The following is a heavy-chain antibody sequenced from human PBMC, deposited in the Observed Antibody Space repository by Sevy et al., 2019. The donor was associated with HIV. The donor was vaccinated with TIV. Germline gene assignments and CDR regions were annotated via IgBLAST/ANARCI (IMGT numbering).Heavy chain of an antibody. Sequence: SETLSLTCTVSGGSISSGGYYWSWIRQHPGKGLEWIGYIYYSGSTYYNPSLKSRVTISVDTSKNQFSLKLNSVTAPDTAVYQCAGCIAARLYYFAFWGQGTLVTVSS. CDR1: GGSISSGGYY. J-gene: IGHJ4*02. D-gene: IGHD6-6*01. CDR3: AGCIAARLYYFAF. V-gene: IGHV4-31*03. CDR2: IYYSGST.